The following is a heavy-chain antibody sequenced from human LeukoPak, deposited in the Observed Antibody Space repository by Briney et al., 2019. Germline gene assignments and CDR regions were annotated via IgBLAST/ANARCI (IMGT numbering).Heavy chain of an antibody. J-gene: IGHJ4*02. CDR2: MNPNSGNT. D-gene: IGHD1-26*01. CDR1: GHTFTSYD. CDR3: ARAVNSGSYFLHYFDY. V-gene: IGHV1-8*01. Sequence: ASVKVSCKASGHTFTSYDINWVRQATGQGLEWMGWMNPNSGNTGYAQKFQGRVTMTRNTSISTAYMELSSLRSEDTAVYYCARAVNSGSYFLHYFDYWGQGTLVTVSS.